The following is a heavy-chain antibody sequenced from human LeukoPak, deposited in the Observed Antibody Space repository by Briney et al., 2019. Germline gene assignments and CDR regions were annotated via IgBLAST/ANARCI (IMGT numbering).Heavy chain of an antibody. Sequence: GGSLRLSCAASGFTFSDYYMSWIRQAPGKGLEWVSYISSSSSYTNYADSVKGRFTISRDNAKNSLYLQMNSLRAEDTAVYYCARVYRIAAAGTRYYYYGMDVWGQGTTVTVSS. CDR1: GFTFSDYY. CDR2: ISSSSSYT. J-gene: IGHJ6*02. V-gene: IGHV3-11*05. CDR3: ARVYRIAAAGTRYYYYGMDV. D-gene: IGHD6-13*01.